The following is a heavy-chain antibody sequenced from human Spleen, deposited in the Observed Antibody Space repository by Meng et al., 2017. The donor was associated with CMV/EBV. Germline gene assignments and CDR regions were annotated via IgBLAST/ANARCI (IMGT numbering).Heavy chain of an antibody. CDR3: VRSRYAMDV. J-gene: IGHJ6*02. Sequence: GESLKISCVASGFTFSSYWMHWVRQAPGKGLVWVSRISSDVSSTTYAESVKGRFTISRDNAKNTLFLQMNSLRAEDTAVYYCVRSRYAMDVWGQGTTVTVSS. V-gene: IGHV3-74*01. CDR1: GFTFSSYW. CDR2: ISSDVSST.